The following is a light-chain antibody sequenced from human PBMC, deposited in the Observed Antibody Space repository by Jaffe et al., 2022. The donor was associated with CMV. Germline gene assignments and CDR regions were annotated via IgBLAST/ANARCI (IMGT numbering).Light chain of an antibody. Sequence: EIVLTQSPDTLSLSPGERATLSCRASQSVSSKNLAWYQQKPGQAPRLLIYAASGRATDIPDRFSGSGSGTDFTLTISRLEPEDFAVYYCQYFGSSQDFGPGTKV. CDR2: AAS. CDR3: QYFGSSQD. V-gene: IGKV3-20*01. J-gene: IGKJ3*01. CDR1: QSVSSKN.